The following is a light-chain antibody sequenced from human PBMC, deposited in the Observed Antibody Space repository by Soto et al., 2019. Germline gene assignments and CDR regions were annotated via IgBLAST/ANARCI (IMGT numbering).Light chain of an antibody. Sequence: DIQMTQSPSTLSGSVGDRFTITCRASQTISSWLAWYQQKPGKAPKLLIYAASSLQSGVPSRFSGSASGTDFTLTISSLQPEDFATYYRLQDYSYPWTFGQGTKVDIK. CDR3: LQDYSYPWT. CDR1: QTISSW. J-gene: IGKJ1*01. CDR2: AAS. V-gene: IGKV1-5*01.